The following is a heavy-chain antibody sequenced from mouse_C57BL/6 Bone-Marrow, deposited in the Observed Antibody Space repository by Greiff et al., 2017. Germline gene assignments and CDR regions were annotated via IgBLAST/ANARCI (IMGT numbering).Heavy chain of an antibody. CDR1: GFSFSDYG. D-gene: IGHD1-1*01. J-gene: IGHJ3*01. CDR2: ISSGSSTI. V-gene: IGHV5-17*01. Sequence: EVKVEESGGGLVKPGGSLKLSCAASGFSFSDYGMHWVRQAPEKGLEWVAYISSGSSTIYYADTVKGRFTISRDNAKNTLFLQMTSLRSEDTAMYYCANYYGSSYDWFAYWGQGTLVTVSA. CDR3: ANYYGSSYDWFAY.